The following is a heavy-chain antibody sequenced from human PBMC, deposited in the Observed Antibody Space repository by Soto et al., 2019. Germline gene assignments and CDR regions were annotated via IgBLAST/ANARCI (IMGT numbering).Heavy chain of an antibody. Sequence: GGSLRLSCAASGFTFSSYAMSWVRQAPGKGLEWVSAISGSGGSTYYADSVKGRFTISRDNSKNTLYLQMNSLRAEDTAVYYCAKGEEEYSSRHDAFDIWGQGTMVTVSS. V-gene: IGHV3-23*01. CDR3: AKGEEEYSSRHDAFDI. CDR1: GFTFSSYA. J-gene: IGHJ3*02. CDR2: ISGSGGST. D-gene: IGHD6-6*01.